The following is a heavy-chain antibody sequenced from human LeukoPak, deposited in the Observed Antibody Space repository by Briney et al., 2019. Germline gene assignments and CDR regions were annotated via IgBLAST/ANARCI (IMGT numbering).Heavy chain of an antibody. J-gene: IGHJ4*02. CDR1: GFTVSSNY. CDR2: IYSGGST. V-gene: IGHV3-53*01. D-gene: IGHD3-22*01. Sequence: GGSLRLSCAASGFTVSSNYMSWVRQAPGKGLEWVSVIYSGGSTYYADSVKGRFTISKHNSKNTRYLQMNSLRAEDTAVYYCARSDSSLTFDYWGQGTLVTVSS. CDR3: ARSDSSLTFDY.